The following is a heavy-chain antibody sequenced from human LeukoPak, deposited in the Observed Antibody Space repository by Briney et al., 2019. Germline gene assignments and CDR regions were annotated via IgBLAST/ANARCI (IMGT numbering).Heavy chain of an antibody. CDR1: GFTVSSNY. Sequence: GGSLRLSCAASGFTVSSNYMSWVRQAPGKGLEWVSVIYSGGSTYYADSVKGRLTISRDNSKNTLYLQMNSLRAEDTAVYYCASSSSGWYYYGMDVWGKGTTVTVSS. CDR3: ASSSSGWYYYGMDV. J-gene: IGHJ6*04. D-gene: IGHD6-19*01. V-gene: IGHV3-53*01. CDR2: IYSGGST.